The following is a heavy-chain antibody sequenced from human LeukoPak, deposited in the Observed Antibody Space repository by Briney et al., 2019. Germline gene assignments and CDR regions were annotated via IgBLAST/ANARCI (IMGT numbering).Heavy chain of an antibody. V-gene: IGHV4-34*01. CDR1: GGSFSGYY. J-gene: IGHJ5*02. CDR3: ARFGPQERRRTNWFDP. Sequence: SETLSLTCAVYGGSFSGYYWSWIRQPPGKGLEWIGEVNHSGSTNYNPSLKSRVTISVDTSKNQFSLKLSSVTAADTAVYYCARFGPQERRRTNWFDPWGQGTLVTVSS. CDR2: VNHSGST. D-gene: IGHD1-1*01.